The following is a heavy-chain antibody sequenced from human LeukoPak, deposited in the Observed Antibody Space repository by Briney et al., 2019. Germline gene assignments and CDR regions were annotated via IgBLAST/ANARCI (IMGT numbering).Heavy chain of an antibody. CDR2: ITPNSGGT. Sequence: GSVKVSCKASGYTFTGYYMHWVRQAPGQGLEWMGWITPNSGGTNYAQKFQGRVTMTRDTSISTAYMELSRLRSDDTAVYYCAREGIAARPRYYYGMDVWGQGTTVTVSS. D-gene: IGHD6-6*01. J-gene: IGHJ6*02. CDR1: GYTFTGYY. V-gene: IGHV1-2*02. CDR3: AREGIAARPRYYYGMDV.